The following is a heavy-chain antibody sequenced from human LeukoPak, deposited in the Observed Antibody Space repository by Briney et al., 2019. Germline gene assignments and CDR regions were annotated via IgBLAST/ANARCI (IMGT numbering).Heavy chain of an antibody. Sequence: GGSLRLSCAASGFTVSSNYMSWVRQAPGQGLEWVPVIYSGGSTYYADSVTRRFTISRDNAKNSLYLQMNSLRAEDTALYYCARQLRVAVGFMDVWGKGTTVTVSS. CDR2: IYSGGST. J-gene: IGHJ6*03. CDR1: GFTVSSNY. CDR3: ARQLRVAVGFMDV. V-gene: IGHV3-66*04. D-gene: IGHD1-26*01.